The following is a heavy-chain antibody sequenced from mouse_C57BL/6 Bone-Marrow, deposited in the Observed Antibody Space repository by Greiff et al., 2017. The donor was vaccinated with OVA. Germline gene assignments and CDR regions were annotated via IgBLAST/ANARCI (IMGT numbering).Heavy chain of an antibody. CDR2: IYPRSGNT. D-gene: IGHD1-1*01. CDR3: AREEITTVVATGYFDV. CDR1: GYTFTSYG. Sequence: VMLVESGAELARPGASVKLSCKASGYTFTSYGISWVKQRTGQGLEWIGEIYPRSGNTYYNEKFKGKATLTADKSSSTAYMELRSLTSEDSAVYFCAREEITTVVATGYFDVWGTGTTVTVSS. J-gene: IGHJ1*03. V-gene: IGHV1-81*01.